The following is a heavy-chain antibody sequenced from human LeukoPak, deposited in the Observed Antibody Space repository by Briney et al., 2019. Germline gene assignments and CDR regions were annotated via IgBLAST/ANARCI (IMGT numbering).Heavy chain of an antibody. CDR2: IVVGSGNS. CDR1: GFTFTSSA. Sequence: SVKVSCKASGFTFTSSAVQWVRQARGQRLEWIGWIVVGSGNSNYAQKFQERVTITRDMSTSTAYMELSSLRSEDTAVYYCAAGAAANWFDPWGQGTLVTVSS. CDR3: AAGAAANWFDP. D-gene: IGHD6-13*01. V-gene: IGHV1-58*01. J-gene: IGHJ5*02.